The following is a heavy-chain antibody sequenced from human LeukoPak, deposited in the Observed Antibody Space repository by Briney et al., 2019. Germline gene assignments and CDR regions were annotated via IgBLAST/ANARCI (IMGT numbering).Heavy chain of an antibody. Sequence: GGSLRLSCAASGFTFSLFAMHWVRQAPGKGLEWVSANSGSGGATYHADADSVKGRFTISRDNSKNALYLEINNLRAEDTAVYYCAKDGYNYDSSGHFDYWGQGTLVTVSS. CDR1: GFTFSLFA. CDR3: AKDGYNYDSSGHFDY. J-gene: IGHJ4*02. D-gene: IGHD3-22*01. CDR2: NSGSGGAT. V-gene: IGHV3-23*01.